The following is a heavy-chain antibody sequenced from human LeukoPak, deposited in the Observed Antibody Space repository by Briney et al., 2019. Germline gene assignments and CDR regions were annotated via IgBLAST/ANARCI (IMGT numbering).Heavy chain of an antibody. CDR3: ARDLKFGNWNYALWFDP. D-gene: IGHD1-7*01. CDR2: ISSRRSNI. CDR1: GFTFNSYS. V-gene: IGHV3-21*01. J-gene: IGHJ5*02. Sequence: PGGSLRLSCAASGFTFNSYSMNWVRQAPGKGLEWVSSISSRRSNIYYADSMKGRFTISRDNAKNSLYLQMNSLRAEDTAVYYCARDLKFGNWNYALWFDPWGQGTLVTVSS.